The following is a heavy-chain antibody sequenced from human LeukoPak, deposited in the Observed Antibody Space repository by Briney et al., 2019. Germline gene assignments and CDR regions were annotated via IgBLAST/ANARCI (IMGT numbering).Heavy chain of an antibody. V-gene: IGHV3-74*01. Sequence: PGGSLRLSCAASKFTFSSYWMHWVRQAPGKGLVWVSRINTDGSSTNYADSVKGRFSMSRDNSKKTVSLQMNSLRPEDTAVYYCAKRAIFGMLTPHDAFDIWGQGTMVTVSS. CDR2: INTDGSST. J-gene: IGHJ3*02. CDR3: AKRAIFGMLTPHDAFDI. D-gene: IGHD3-3*01. CDR1: KFTFSSYW.